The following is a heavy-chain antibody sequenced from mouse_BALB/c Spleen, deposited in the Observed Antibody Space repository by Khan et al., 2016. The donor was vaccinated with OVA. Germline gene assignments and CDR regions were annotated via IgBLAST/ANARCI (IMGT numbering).Heavy chain of an antibody. D-gene: IGHD2-10*01. CDR2: IWGDGST. J-gene: IGHJ4*01. Sequence: QVQLKESGPSLVAPSQSLSITCTVSGFSLTGYGVNWVRQPPGKGLEWLGMIWGDGSTDYNSALKSRLSISKDNSKSQVFLKMNSLQTDDTARYYCARAYYGNYREAMDYWGQGTSVNVSS. CDR1: GFSLTGYG. CDR3: ARAYYGNYREAMDY. V-gene: IGHV2-6-7*01.